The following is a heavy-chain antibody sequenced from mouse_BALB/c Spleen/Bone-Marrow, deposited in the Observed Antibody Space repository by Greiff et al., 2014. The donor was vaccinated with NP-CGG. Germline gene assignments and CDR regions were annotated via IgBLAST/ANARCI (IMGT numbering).Heavy chain of an antibody. D-gene: IGHD1-1*01. CDR2: INPYNGVI. CDR1: GYSFTGYT. CDR3: ARFYYGSNYAMDY. V-gene: IGHV1-18*01. Sequence: SGPELVKPGASMKISCKASGYSFTGYTMNWVKQSHGKNLEWIGLINPYNGVINYNQKFKGKATFTVDKSSSTAYMELLSLTSEDSAVYYCARFYYGSNYAMDYWGQGTSVTVSS. J-gene: IGHJ4*01.